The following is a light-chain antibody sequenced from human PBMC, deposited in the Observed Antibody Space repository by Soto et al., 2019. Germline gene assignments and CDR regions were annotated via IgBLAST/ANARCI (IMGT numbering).Light chain of an antibody. CDR2: YAS. CDR1: QDIKNF. CDR3: HRFDNLPYT. Sequence: DIQMTQSPSSLSASIGDRVTITCQASQDIKNFLNWYQQKPGKAPKLLIYYASNLETGAPSRFSGSGSGTDFTFTISSLQPEDIATYYCHRFDNLPYTFGRGTKLEIK. V-gene: IGKV1-33*01. J-gene: IGKJ2*01.